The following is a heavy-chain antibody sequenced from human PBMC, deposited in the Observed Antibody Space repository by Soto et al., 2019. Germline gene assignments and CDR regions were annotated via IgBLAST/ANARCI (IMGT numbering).Heavy chain of an antibody. D-gene: IGHD6-19*01. CDR3: ATYTSDGGGRGY. CDR2: EYSGST. V-gene: IGHV4-59*08. J-gene: IGHJ4*02. Sequence: QVQLQESGPGLVKPSETLSLTCTVSGASISRDHWNWIRQPPGKGLEWIGEYSGSTNYNPSLKSRVTISVDTSKNQFSLKRSSVTAADTAVYFCATYTSDGGGRGYWGQGTLVTVSS. CDR1: GASISRDH.